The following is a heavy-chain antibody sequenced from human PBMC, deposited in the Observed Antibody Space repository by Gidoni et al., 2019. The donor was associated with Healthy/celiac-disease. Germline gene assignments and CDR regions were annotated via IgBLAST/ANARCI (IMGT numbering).Heavy chain of an antibody. D-gene: IGHD6-6*01. J-gene: IGHJ4*02. V-gene: IGHV4-34*01. CDR1: GGSFSGYY. CDR2: INHSGST. CDR3: ARLQTRYSSSYSARTDYFDY. Sequence: QVQLQQWGAGLLKPSETLSLTCAVYGGSFSGYYWSWIRQPPGKGLEWIGEINHSGSTNYNPSLKSRVTISVDTSKNQFSLKLSSVTAADTAVYYCARLQTRYSSSYSARTDYFDYWGQGTLVTVSS.